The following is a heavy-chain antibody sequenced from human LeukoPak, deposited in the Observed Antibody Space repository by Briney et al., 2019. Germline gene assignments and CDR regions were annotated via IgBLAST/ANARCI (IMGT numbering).Heavy chain of an antibody. CDR3: ARGLAARRGAFDI. J-gene: IGHJ3*02. V-gene: IGHV3-48*01. D-gene: IGHD6-6*01. CDR1: GFTFSSYA. Sequence: GGSLRLSCAASGFTFSSYAMSWVRQAPGKGLEWVSYISTSSSPIYYADSVKGRFTISRDNAKNSLYLQMNSLRAEDTAVYYCARGLAARRGAFDIWGQGTMVTVSS. CDR2: ISTSSSPI.